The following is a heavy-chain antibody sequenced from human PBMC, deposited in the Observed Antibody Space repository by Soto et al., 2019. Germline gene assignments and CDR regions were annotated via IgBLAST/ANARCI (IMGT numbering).Heavy chain of an antibody. CDR3: ARFDFGDLWRSPDV. V-gene: IGHV1-18*04. Sequence: QVQLMQSGAEVKKSGASVKVSCKASGYTFINYGIIWVRQAPGQGLEWMGWITDYNGSTKYARKLQDRVTMTTDTSASTAYMELRSMRSDDTDVYFCARFDFGDLWRSPDVWGQGTLVTVSS. CDR2: ITDYNGST. D-gene: IGHD4-17*01. CDR1: GYTFINYG. J-gene: IGHJ3*01.